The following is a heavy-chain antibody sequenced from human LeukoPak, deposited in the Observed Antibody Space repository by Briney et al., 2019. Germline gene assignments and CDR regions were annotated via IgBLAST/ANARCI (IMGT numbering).Heavy chain of an antibody. CDR2: IIPIFGTA. CDR1: GYTFTSCG. V-gene: IGHV1-69*06. D-gene: IGHD1-26*01. J-gene: IGHJ3*02. CDR3: ARESEQNSGSYSGDAFDI. Sequence: SVKVSCKASGYTFTSCGISWVRQAPGQGLEWMGGIIPIFGTANYAQKFQGRVTITADKSTSTAYMELSSLRSEDTAVYYCARESEQNSGSYSGDAFDIWGQGTMVTVSS.